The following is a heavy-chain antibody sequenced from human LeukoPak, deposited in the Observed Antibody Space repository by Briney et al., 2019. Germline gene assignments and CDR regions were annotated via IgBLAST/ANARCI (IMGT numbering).Heavy chain of an antibody. V-gene: IGHV4-61*03. D-gene: IGHD2-21*01. CDR2: VYYSGST. CDR3: VRTVIRNYNWFDP. Sequence: PSETLSLTCPVSGGSVSSGSHYWSWIRQPPGKGLEWIGHVYYSGSTSYNPSLKGRVTISVDTSKNHFSLELHSVTAADTAVYYCVRTVIRNYNWFDPWGQGTLVTVSS. CDR1: GGSVSSGSHY. J-gene: IGHJ5*02.